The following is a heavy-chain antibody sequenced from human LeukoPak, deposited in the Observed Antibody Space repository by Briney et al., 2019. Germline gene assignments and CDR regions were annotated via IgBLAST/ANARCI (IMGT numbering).Heavy chain of an antibody. CDR2: IYTSGST. CDR1: GGSFSGYY. J-gene: IGHJ3*02. CDR3: ARYGYYDILSGYSHPSEIRGHAFDI. D-gene: IGHD3-9*01. Sequence: PSETLSLTCAVYGGSFSGYYWSWIRQPPGKGLEWIGRIYTSGSTNYNPSLKSRVTMSVDTSKNQFSLKLSSVTAADTAVYYCARYGYYDILSGYSHPSEIRGHAFDIWGQGTMVTVSS. V-gene: IGHV4-59*10.